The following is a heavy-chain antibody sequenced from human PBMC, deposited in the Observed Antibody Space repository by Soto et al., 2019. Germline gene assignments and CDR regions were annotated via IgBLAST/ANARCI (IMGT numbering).Heavy chain of an antibody. Sequence: EVQLLESGGGLVQPGGSLRLSCAASGFTFSSYAMSWVRQAPGKGLEWVSRISGDGRTTSHADSVKGRFTISRDNAKNTLYLQVNSLRVEDTAVYYCARGVPNCSSSSCYFDSWGQGILVTVSS. D-gene: IGHD2-2*01. V-gene: IGHV3-74*02. J-gene: IGHJ4*01. CDR2: ISGDGRTT. CDR1: GFTFSSYA. CDR3: ARGVPNCSSSSCYFDS.